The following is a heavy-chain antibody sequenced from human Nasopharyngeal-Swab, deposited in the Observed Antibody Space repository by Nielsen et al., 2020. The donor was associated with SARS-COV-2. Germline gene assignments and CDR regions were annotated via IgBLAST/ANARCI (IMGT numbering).Heavy chain of an antibody. Sequence: ASVKVSCKASGYTFVNYGISCVRQAPGQGLQWMGWISVVDGNPSYAPHLQDRPTITRDKSTRTANMELTRLTCDDTAVSYWARDGDKFSEYWGQGSLVTVSS. J-gene: IGHJ4*02. CDR2: ISVVDGNP. V-gene: IGHV1-18*04. CDR3: ARDGDKFSEY. D-gene: IGHD6-25*01. CDR1: GYTFVNYG.